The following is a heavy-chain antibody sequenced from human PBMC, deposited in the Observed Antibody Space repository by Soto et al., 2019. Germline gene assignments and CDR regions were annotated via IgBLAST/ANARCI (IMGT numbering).Heavy chain of an antibody. CDR2: INPNSGGT. D-gene: IGHD6-13*01. J-gene: IGHJ4*02. V-gene: IGHV1-2*02. CDR1: GYTFTGYY. Sequence: QVQLVQSGAEVKKPGASVKVSCKASGYTFTGYYMHWVRQAPGQGLEWMGWINPNSGGTNYAQKFQGRVTMTRDTSISTAYMELSRLRSDDTAVYYCARVVGHSSRWGPAVYYWGQGTLVTVSS. CDR3: ARVVGHSSRWGPAVYY.